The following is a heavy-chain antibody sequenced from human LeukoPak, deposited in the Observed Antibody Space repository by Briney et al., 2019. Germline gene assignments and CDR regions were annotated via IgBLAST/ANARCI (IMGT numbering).Heavy chain of an antibody. CDR2: IKSTTDGGTT. J-gene: IGHJ3*02. CDR1: GFTFSNAW. D-gene: IGHD2-2*01. V-gene: IGHV3-15*01. CDR3: NTGTTDIVVVPAAPSAFDI. Sequence: GGSLRLSCAASGFTFSNAWMSWVRQAPGKGLEWVGRIKSTTDGGTTDYAAPVKGRFTISRDDSKNTLYLQMNSLKTEDTAVYYCNTGTTDIVVVPAAPSAFDIWGQGTMVTVSS.